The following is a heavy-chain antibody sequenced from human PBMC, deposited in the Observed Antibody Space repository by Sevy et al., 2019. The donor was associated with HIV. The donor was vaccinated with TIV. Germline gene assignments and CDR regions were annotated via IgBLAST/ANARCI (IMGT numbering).Heavy chain of an antibody. D-gene: IGHD3-22*01. Sequence: GGSLRLSCAASGFTFSTYAMHWVRQAPGKGLEWVAVISYDGSNKYYADSVKGRFTISRDNSKNTLYLQMNSLRAEDTAVYYCAREGTFYYDRTQSGFQYWVQGTLVTVSS. J-gene: IGHJ1*01. V-gene: IGHV3-30-3*01. CDR2: ISYDGSNK. CDR1: GFTFSTYA. CDR3: AREGTFYYDRTQSGFQY.